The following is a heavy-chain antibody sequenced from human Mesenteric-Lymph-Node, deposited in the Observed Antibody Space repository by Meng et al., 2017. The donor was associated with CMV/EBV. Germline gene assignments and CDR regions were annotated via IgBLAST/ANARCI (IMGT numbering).Heavy chain of an antibody. V-gene: IGHV4-30-4*08. J-gene: IGHJ4*02. Sequence: SETLSLTCTVSGGSISSGDYYWSWIRQPPGKGLEWIGYIYYSGSTYYNPSLKSRVTISVDTSKNQFSLKLSSGTAADTAVYYCARHPYYDFWSGYYFTNLDYWGQGTLVTVSS. CDR2: IYYSGST. D-gene: IGHD3-3*01. CDR1: GGSISSGDYY. CDR3: ARHPYYDFWSGYYFTNLDY.